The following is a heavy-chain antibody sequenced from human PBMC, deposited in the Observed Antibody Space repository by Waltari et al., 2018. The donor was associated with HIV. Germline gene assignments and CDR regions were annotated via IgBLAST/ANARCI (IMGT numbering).Heavy chain of an antibody. D-gene: IGHD6-6*01. J-gene: IGHJ5*02. CDR2: IDPRGGST. CDR1: GSTFSNYY. V-gene: IGHV1-46*01. CDR3: ARDSSISARRGFDP. Sequence: QVVLVQSGAEVKTPGASVQVSCKASGSTFSNYYMNWVRQAPGQGLEWMGLIDPRGGSTTYAQRFQGRLTMTWDTSTGTFFMKFSSLRSDDTAVYYCARDSSISARRGFDPWGQGTLVTVSS.